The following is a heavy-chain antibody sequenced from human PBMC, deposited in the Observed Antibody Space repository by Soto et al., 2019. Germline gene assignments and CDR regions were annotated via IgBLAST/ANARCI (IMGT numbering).Heavy chain of an antibody. V-gene: IGHV1-8*01. Sequence: QVQLVQSGAEVKKAGASVRVSCKASGYTFTGYDINWVRQATGQGLEWMGWMNPNSGNTGYAQKFQGRVTMTRNASTTTAYMELSSLRSEDTAVYYCARAYSSTWYEAGYWGQGTLVTVSS. CDR1: GYTFTGYD. CDR3: ARAYSSTWYEAGY. CDR2: MNPNSGNT. J-gene: IGHJ4*02. D-gene: IGHD6-13*01.